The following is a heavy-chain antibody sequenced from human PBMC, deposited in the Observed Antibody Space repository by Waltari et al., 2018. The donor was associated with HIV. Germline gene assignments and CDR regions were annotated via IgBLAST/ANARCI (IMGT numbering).Heavy chain of an antibody. CDR1: GGSFSGYY. CDR2: INHSGRT. V-gene: IGHV4-34*01. CDR3: ARREEYYFDY. J-gene: IGHJ4*02. Sequence: QVQLQQWGAGLLKPSETLSLTCAVYGGSFSGYYWSWIRQPPGKGLDWIGEINHSGRTNSNPSLKSRVTISVDTSKNQFSLKLSSVTAADTAVYYCARREEYYFDYWGQGTLVTVSS. D-gene: IGHD1-26*01.